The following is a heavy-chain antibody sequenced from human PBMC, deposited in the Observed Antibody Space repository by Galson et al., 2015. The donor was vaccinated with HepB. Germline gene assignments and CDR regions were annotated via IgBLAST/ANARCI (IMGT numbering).Heavy chain of an antibody. V-gene: IGHV7-4-1*02. D-gene: IGHD3-3*01. CDR2: INTNSGNP. J-gene: IGHJ6*02. CDR3: ARDGGSGRFLDV. Sequence: SVKVSCKASGYSFNSYGLNWVRQAPGQGPEWMGWINTNSGNPTYAQGFTGRFVLSLATSVRTAYLQINSLKVEDSAVYYCARDGGSGRFLDVWGQGTTVTVSS. CDR1: GYSFNSYG.